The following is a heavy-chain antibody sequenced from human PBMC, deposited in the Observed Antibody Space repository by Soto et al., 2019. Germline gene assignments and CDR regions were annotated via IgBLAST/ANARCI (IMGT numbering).Heavy chain of an antibody. D-gene: IGHD3-16*02. CDR2: IDHSGST. J-gene: IGHJ4*02. CDR3: ASLGVIRGVTVTH. CDR1: GGSISSSNW. V-gene: IGHV4-4*02. Sequence: QVQLQESGPGLVKPSGTLSLTCAVSGGSISSSNWWSWVRQPPGKGLEWIGEIDHSGSTNYNPSLKRRVTISVDKSQNQSSLKLSSVTAADTAVYYCASLGVIRGVTVTHWGQGTLVTVSS.